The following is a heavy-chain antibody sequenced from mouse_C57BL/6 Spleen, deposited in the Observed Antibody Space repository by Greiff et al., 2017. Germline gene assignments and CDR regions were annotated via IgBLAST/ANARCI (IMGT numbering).Heavy chain of an antibody. CDR1: GYTFTSYW. Sequence: QVQLKQPGAELVRPGTSVTLSCKASGYTFTSYWMHWVKQRPGQGLEWIGVIDPSDSYTNYNQKFKGKATLTVDTSSSTAYMQLSSLTSEDSAVYYWARRGNGGYYYAMDYWGQGTSVTVSS. CDR3: ARRGNGGYYYAMDY. V-gene: IGHV1-59*01. CDR2: IDPSDSYT. J-gene: IGHJ4*01.